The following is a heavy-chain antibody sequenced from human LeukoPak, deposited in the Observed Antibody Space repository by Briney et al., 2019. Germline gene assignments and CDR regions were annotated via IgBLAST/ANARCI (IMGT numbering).Heavy chain of an antibody. CDR2: MYYSGNT. CDR1: GASVASANYY. V-gene: IGHV4-39*01. CDR3: ARHVGIQLLFDP. J-gene: IGHJ5*02. Sequence: PSETLSLTCSVSGASVASANYYWGWIRQPPGKGLDWIASMYYSGNTYYNPSLQSRVTMSVDTSKNQFSLKLSSVTATDTAVYYCARHVGIQLLFDPWGQGTLVTVSS. D-gene: IGHD5-18*01.